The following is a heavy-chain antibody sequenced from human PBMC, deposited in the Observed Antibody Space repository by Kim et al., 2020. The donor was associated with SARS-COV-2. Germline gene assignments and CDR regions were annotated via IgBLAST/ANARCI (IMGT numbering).Heavy chain of an antibody. CDR3: ARERVVAASSFDY. D-gene: IGHD2-15*01. Sequence: SETLSLTCTVSSGSISSGGYYWSWIRQHPGKGLEWIGYIYYSGSTYYNPSLKSRVTISVDTSKNQFSLKLSSVTAADTAVYYCARERVVAASSFDYWGQGTLVTVSS. J-gene: IGHJ4*02. V-gene: IGHV4-31*03. CDR2: IYYSGST. CDR1: SGSISSGGYY.